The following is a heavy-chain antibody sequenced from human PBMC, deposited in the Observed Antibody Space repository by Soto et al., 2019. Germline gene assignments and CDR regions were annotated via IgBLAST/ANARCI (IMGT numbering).Heavy chain of an antibody. D-gene: IGHD2-2*01. J-gene: IGHJ4*02. CDR1: GGSISSYY. CDR3: ARDGYCSSTSCYYFYY. V-gene: IGHV4-59*01. CDR2: IYYSGST. Sequence: SETLSLTCTVSGGSISSYYWSWIRQPPGKGLEWIGYIYYSGSTNYNPSLKSRVTISVDTSKNQFSLKLSSVTAADTAVYYCARDGYCSSTSCYYFYYWGQGTLVTV.